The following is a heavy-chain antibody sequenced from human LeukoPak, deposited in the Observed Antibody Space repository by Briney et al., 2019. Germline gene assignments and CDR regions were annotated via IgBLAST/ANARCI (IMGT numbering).Heavy chain of an antibody. J-gene: IGHJ4*02. Sequence: ASVKVSCKASGYTFTGYYMHWVRQAPGQGLEWMGWINPNSGDTSYAQKFQGRVTMTRDTSISTAYMELSSLTFDDTAMYYCARGEGGFGEFDFDSWGQGTLVTVSS. D-gene: IGHD3-10*01. CDR1: GYTFTGYY. V-gene: IGHV1-2*02. CDR3: ARGEGGFGEFDFDS. CDR2: INPNSGDT.